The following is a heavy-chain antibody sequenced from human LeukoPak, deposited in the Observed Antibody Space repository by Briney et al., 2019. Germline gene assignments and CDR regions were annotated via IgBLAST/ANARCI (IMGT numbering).Heavy chain of an antibody. CDR3: AKDRQYCSSTSCYYFDY. CDR2: ISYDGSNQ. D-gene: IGHD2-2*01. CDR1: EFTFSSYG. V-gene: IGHV3-30*18. J-gene: IGHJ4*02. Sequence: PGGSLRLSCAASEFTFSSYGMHWVRQAPGKGLEWVAVISYDGSNQYYADTVKGRFTISRDNSKNTLYLQMNSLRTEDTALYYCAKDRQYCSSTSCYYFDYWGQGTLVTVSS.